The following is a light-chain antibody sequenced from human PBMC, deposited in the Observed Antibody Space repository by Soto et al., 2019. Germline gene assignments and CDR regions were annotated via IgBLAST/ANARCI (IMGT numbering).Light chain of an antibody. CDR1: TSDVGGFNY. Sequence: QSALAQPASVSGSPGQSITISCTGTTSDVGGFNYVSWYQQHPSKAPKLMIYEVSSRPSGVSNRFSGSKSGNTASLTISGLQAEDEADYHCSSYTSTSTLYVFGTGTKVTVL. V-gene: IGLV2-14*01. CDR2: EVS. CDR3: SSYTSTSTLYV. J-gene: IGLJ1*01.